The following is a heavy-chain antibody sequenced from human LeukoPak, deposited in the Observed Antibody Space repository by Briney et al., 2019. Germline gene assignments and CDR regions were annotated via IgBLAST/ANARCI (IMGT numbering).Heavy chain of an antibody. CDR2: IYSSGCT. CDR1: GGSISSYY. V-gene: IGHV4-4*07. D-gene: IGHD3-3*01. CDR3: ARDLGFWSGPDY. J-gene: IGHJ4*02. Sequence: PSETLSLTCTVSGGSISSYYWSWIRQPAGKGLQWIGRIYSSGCTNYNPSLKSRVTMSVDTSKNQFSLRLSSVTAADTAVYYCARDLGFWSGPDYWGQGTLVTVSS.